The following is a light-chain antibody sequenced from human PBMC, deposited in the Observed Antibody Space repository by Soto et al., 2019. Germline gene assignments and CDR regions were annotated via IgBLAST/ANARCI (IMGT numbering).Light chain of an antibody. CDR3: CSYAGSSTLV. CDR1: SSDVGSYNL. Sequence: QSALTQPASVSGSPGQSITISCTGTSSDVGSYNLVSWYQQHPGKAPKLMIYEGSKRPSGVSNRFSGSKSGNTASLTISGRQAEYEADYYFCSYAGSSTLVFGTGTKLTVL. J-gene: IGLJ1*01. CDR2: EGS. V-gene: IGLV2-23*01.